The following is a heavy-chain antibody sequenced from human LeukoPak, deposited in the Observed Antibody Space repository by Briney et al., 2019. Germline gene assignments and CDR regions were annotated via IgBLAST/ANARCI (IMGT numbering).Heavy chain of an antibody. CDR1: GFTFDDYA. CDR2: ISGDGGST. V-gene: IGHV3-43*02. CDR3: AKDSHDSSGYPSDY. J-gene: IGHJ4*02. Sequence: AGSLRLSCAASGFTFDDYAMRWVRHAPGKGLEWVCLISGDGGSTYYADSVKGRFTISRDNSKNSLYLQMNSLRTEDTALCYCAKDSHDSSGYPSDYWGQGTLVTVSS. D-gene: IGHD3-22*01.